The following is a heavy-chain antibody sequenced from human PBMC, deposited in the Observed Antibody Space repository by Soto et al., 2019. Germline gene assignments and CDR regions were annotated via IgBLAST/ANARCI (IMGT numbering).Heavy chain of an antibody. J-gene: IGHJ4*02. CDR3: ARKVAGTQVLFDY. Sequence: PSETLSLTCTVSGGSVSSGSYYWSWIRQPPGKGLEWIGYIYYSGSTNYNPSLKSRVTISVDTSKNQFSLKLSSVTAADTAVYYCARKVAGTQVLFDYWGQGTLVTVSS. D-gene: IGHD6-19*01. V-gene: IGHV4-61*01. CDR2: IYYSGST. CDR1: GGSVSSGSYY.